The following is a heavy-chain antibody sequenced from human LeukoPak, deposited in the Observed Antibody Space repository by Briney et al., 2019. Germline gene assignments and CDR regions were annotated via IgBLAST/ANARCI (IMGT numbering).Heavy chain of an antibody. D-gene: IGHD3-10*01. Sequence: SETLSLTCAVYGGSFSGYYWSWIRQPPGKGLEWIGEINHSGSTNYNPSLKSRVTISVDTSKNQFSLKLSSVTAADTAVYYCARKRVTMVRGVPLNWFDPWGRGTLVTVSS. CDR1: GGSFSGYY. CDR2: INHSGST. V-gene: IGHV4-34*01. J-gene: IGHJ5*02. CDR3: ARKRVTMVRGVPLNWFDP.